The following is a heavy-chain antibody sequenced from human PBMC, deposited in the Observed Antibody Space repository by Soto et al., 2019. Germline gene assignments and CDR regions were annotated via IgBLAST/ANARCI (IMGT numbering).Heavy chain of an antibody. CDR2: IYYSGST. J-gene: IGHJ4*02. CDR1: GGSISSGGYY. Sequence: QVQLQESGPRLVKPSQTLSLTCTVSGGSISSGGYYWRCLRQHPGKGLEWIGYIYYSGSTCYNPSLKCRVTLSVDTSKNHFSLKLGSVTAADTAVYYCARDHGGDCYYFDYWGQGTLVTVSS. D-gene: IGHD2-21*02. V-gene: IGHV4-31*03. CDR3: ARDHGGDCYYFDY.